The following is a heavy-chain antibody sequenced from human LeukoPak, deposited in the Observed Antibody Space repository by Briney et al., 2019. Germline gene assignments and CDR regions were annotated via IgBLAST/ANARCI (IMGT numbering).Heavy chain of an antibody. J-gene: IGHJ6*02. V-gene: IGHV1-69*04. CDR3: ARGGRRDYYDSSGADYYYYGMDV. CDR1: GGTFSRYA. CDR2: IIPILGIA. D-gene: IGHD3-22*01. Sequence: SVKVSCKASGGTFSRYAISWVRQAPGQGLEWMGRIIPILGIANYAQKFQGRVTITADKSTSTAYMELSSLRSEDTAVYYCARGGRRDYYDSSGADYYYYGMDVWGQGTTVTVSS.